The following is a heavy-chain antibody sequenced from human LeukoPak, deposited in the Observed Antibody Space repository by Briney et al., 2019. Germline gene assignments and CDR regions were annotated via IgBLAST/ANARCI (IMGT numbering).Heavy chain of an antibody. CDR2: ISGSGGTI. Sequence: GGSLRLSCAASGFTFSSYAMNWVRQAPGKGLEWVSAISGSGGTIYYADSVKGRFTISRDKSKNTPYLQMKSLRAEDTAVYYCAKDHRPYSGYDYVYYYYGMDVWGQGTTVTVSS. CDR1: GFTFSSYA. V-gene: IGHV3-23*01. CDR3: AKDHRPYSGYDYVYYYYGMDV. D-gene: IGHD5-12*01. J-gene: IGHJ6*02.